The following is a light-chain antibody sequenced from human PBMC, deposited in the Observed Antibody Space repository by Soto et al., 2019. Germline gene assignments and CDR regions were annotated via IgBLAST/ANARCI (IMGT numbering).Light chain of an antibody. CDR2: AAS. CDR1: QSVSSSY. V-gene: IGKV3-20*01. CDR3: QLYGSSPPRYT. Sequence: ESVLTQSPGTLSLSPGERATLSCRASQSVSSSYLAWYQQKPGQAPRLLIYAASTRATGIPDRFSGSGSGTDFTLTIRRLEPEDFAVYFCQLYGSSPPRYTFGQGTKLEIK. J-gene: IGKJ2*01.